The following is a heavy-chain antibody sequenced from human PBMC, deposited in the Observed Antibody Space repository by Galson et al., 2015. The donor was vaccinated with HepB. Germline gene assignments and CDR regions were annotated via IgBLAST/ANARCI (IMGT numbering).Heavy chain of an antibody. J-gene: IGHJ4*02. Sequence: SLRLSCAASGFTFSTYAMSWVRQAPGKGLEWVSTISGGGDNTYDADFVKGRFTISRDNSNNTLYLQMNSLRAEDTAVYYCARATGSVSSAHSGYWGQGTLVTVSS. CDR2: ISGGGDNT. CDR1: GFTFSTYA. V-gene: IGHV3-23*01. D-gene: IGHD3-10*01. CDR3: ARATGSVSSAHSGY.